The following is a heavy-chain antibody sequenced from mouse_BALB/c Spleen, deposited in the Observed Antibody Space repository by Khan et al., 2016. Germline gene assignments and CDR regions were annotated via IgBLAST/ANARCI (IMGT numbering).Heavy chain of an antibody. J-gene: IGHJ2*01. CDR2: ISSGSSAI. V-gene: IGHV5-17*02. CDR1: GFTFSSFG. Sequence: EVELVESGGGLVQPGGSRKLSCAASGFTFSSFGMHWVRQAPEKGLEWVAFISSGSSAIYYADTVEGRITITRNNPKNTLLLQMSRLRSEAAAMFYCERWDYWGQGTTLTVSS. CDR3: ERWDY.